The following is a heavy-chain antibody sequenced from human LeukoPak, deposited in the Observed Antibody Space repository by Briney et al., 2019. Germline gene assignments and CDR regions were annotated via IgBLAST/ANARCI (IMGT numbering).Heavy chain of an antibody. V-gene: IGHV3-30*04. D-gene: IGHD2/OR15-2a*01. CDR2: ISYDGSNK. J-gene: IGHJ4*02. Sequence: GGSLRLSCAASGFTFSSYAMHWVRQAPGKGLEWVAVISYDGSNKNYAESVKGRFTISTDNAKNTLYLKMNSLRAADTAVYYCARDWFHAIDYWGQGTLVTVSS. CDR3: ARDWFHAIDY. CDR1: GFTFSSYA.